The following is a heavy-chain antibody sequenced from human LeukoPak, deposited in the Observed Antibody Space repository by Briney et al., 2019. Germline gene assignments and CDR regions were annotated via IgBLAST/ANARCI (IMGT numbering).Heavy chain of an antibody. D-gene: IGHD4-17*01. CDR2: IYTSGST. J-gene: IGHJ4*02. Sequence: PSETLSLTCTVSGGSISSGSYYWSWIRQPAGKGLEWIGRIYTSGSTNYNPSLKSRVTISVDTSKNQFSLKLSSVTAADTAVYYCARDRGYGDSIDYWGQGTLATVSS. V-gene: IGHV4-61*02. CDR3: ARDRGYGDSIDY. CDR1: GGSISSGSYY.